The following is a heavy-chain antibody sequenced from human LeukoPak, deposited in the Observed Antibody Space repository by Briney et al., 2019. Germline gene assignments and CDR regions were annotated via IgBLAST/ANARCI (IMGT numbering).Heavy chain of an antibody. D-gene: IGHD3-3*01. CDR3: ASGIRFLEWLHFDY. Sequence: RASVKVSCKASGGTVSSYAISWVRLAPGQGLEWMGGIIPIFSTANYAQKFQGRVTITADESTSTAYMELSSLRSEDTAVYYCASGIRFLEWLHFDYWGQGTLVTVAS. V-gene: IGHV1-69*13. CDR2: IIPIFSTA. J-gene: IGHJ4*02. CDR1: GGTVSSYA.